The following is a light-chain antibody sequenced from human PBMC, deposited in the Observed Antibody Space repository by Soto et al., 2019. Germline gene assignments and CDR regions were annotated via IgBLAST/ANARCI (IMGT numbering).Light chain of an antibody. CDR1: QSVFSS. J-gene: IGKJ1*01. Sequence: EIVMTQSPATLSVSPGERATLSCRASQSVFSSLAWYQQKPGQAPRLLIYGAATRATGIPARFSGSGSGTEFTLTISSLQSEDFAVYYCQQYLDWPRTFGQGTKVDIK. V-gene: IGKV3-15*01. CDR3: QQYLDWPRT. CDR2: GAA.